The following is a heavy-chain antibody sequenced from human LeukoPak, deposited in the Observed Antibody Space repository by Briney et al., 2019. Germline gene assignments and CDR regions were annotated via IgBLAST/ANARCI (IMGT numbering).Heavy chain of an antibody. Sequence: RASVKVSCKASGYTFTGYYMHWVRQAPGQGLEWMGWINPNSGGTNYAQKFQGRVTMTRDTSISTAYMELSRLRSDDTAVYYCAREYQLGPGPAEIVAVKWNWFDPWGQGTLVTVSS. CDR2: INPNSGGT. CDR1: GYTFTGYY. J-gene: IGHJ5*02. D-gene: IGHD3-22*01. V-gene: IGHV1-2*02. CDR3: AREYQLGPGPAEIVAVKWNWFDP.